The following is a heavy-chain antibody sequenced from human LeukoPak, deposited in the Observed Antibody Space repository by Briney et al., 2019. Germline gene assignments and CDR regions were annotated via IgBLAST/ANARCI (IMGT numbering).Heavy chain of an antibody. CDR3: ARLGVASRGYSHGPDY. D-gene: IGHD5-12*01. CDR2: IYYSGST. CDR1: GGSISSYY. J-gene: IGHJ4*02. V-gene: IGHV4-59*08. Sequence: SETLSLTCTVSGGSISSYYWSWIGQPPGRGLEWIGYIYYSGSTNYNPSLTSRVTISVDTSKNQFSLELRSVTAADTAIYYCARLGVASRGYSHGPDYWGRGTLVTVSS.